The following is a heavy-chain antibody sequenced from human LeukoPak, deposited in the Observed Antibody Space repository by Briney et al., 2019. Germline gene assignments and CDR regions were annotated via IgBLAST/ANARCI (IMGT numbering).Heavy chain of an antibody. Sequence: PSETLSLTCTVSCGSISSTSNYWGWIRQPPGKGLEWIGSIYYSGSTYYNPSLKSRVTISVDTSKNQFSLKLNSVTAADTAVYYCARDGIFGVVIGAFDIWGQGTMVTLSS. J-gene: IGHJ3*02. CDR2: IYYSGST. CDR1: CGSISSTSNY. V-gene: IGHV4-39*07. CDR3: ARDGIFGVVIGAFDI. D-gene: IGHD3-3*01.